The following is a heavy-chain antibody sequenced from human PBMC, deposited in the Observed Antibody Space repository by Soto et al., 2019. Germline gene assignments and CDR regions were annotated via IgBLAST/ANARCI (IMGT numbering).Heavy chain of an antibody. D-gene: IGHD3-16*01. J-gene: IGHJ6*02. V-gene: IGHV1-18*01. Sequence: QVQLVQSGAEVKNPGASVKVSCKASGYSFTRYGIGWARQAPGQGLGWMGRINAYNGNTNYAQNLQGRLTLTTDTSTTTAYVQLSSLISNGTAIYLCTMVDVYVTPSPQDVWGQGAPVTVPS. CDR1: GYSFTRYG. CDR3: TMVDVYVTPSPQDV. CDR2: INAYNGNT.